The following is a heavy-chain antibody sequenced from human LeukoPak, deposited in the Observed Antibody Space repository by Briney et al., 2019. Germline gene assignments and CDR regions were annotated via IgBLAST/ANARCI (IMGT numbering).Heavy chain of an antibody. Sequence: ASVKVSCKASGYTFTSYGISWVRQAPGQGLEWMGWISAYNGNTNYAQKLQGRVTMTTDTSTSTAHRELSRLRSDDTAVYYCARDPRFTIFGVVTATNYYYYMDVWGKGTTVTVSS. D-gene: IGHD3-3*01. CDR2: ISAYNGNT. V-gene: IGHV1-18*01. CDR1: GYTFTSYG. J-gene: IGHJ6*03. CDR3: ARDPRFTIFGVVTATNYYYYMDV.